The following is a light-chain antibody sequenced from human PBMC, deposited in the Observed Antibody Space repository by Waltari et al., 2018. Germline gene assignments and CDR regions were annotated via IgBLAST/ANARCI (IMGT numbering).Light chain of an antibody. J-gene: IGKJ1*01. CDR3: QHYVSLPAT. Sequence: WRAIPGVSRPLAWYQQKPGQAPRLLIYGASTRATGIPERFSGGGSGTDFSLTISRLEPEDFAVYYCQHYVSLPATFGQGTKVEIK. CDR2: GAS. CDR1: PGVSRP. V-gene: IGKV3-20*01.